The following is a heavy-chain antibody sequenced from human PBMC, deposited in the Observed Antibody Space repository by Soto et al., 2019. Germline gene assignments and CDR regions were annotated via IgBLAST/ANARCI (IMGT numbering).Heavy chain of an antibody. Sequence: QVQLQESGPGLVKPSETLSLTCTVSGGSISSYYWSWIRQPPGKGLEWIGYIYYSGSTNYNPSLTGRVTISVDTSKNQFSLKLSSVTAADTAVYYCARSRGGYFDYWGQGTLVTVSS. CDR1: GGSISSYY. V-gene: IGHV4-59*01. D-gene: IGHD3-16*01. J-gene: IGHJ4*02. CDR3: ARSRGGYFDY. CDR2: IYYSGST.